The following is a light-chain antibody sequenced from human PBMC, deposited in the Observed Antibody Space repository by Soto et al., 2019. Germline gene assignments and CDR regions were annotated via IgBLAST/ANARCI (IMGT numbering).Light chain of an antibody. J-gene: IGLJ2*01. CDR2: PEGSGSF. Sequence: QLVLTQSSSASASLGSSVKLTCTLSSGHSSYIIAWHQQQPGKAPRYLMNPEGSGSFNKGSGVPDRFSGSSSGADRYLTISNLQFEDEADYYCETWDINTHVVFGGGTKLTVL. CDR1: SGHSSYI. V-gene: IGLV4-60*02. CDR3: ETWDINTHVV.